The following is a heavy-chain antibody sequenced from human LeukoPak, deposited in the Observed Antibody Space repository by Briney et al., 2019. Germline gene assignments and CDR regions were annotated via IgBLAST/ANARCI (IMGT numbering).Heavy chain of an antibody. CDR1: GYTLTELS. J-gene: IGHJ4*02. CDR3: ATVYTRSGYDFDFDY. Sequence: ASVKVSCKVSGYTLTELSMHWVRQAPGNGLEWMGGFDPEDGETIYAQKFQGRVTMTEDTSTDTAYMELSSLRSEDTAVYYCATVYTRSGYDFDFDYWGQGTLVTVSS. V-gene: IGHV1-24*01. D-gene: IGHD5-12*01. CDR2: FDPEDGET.